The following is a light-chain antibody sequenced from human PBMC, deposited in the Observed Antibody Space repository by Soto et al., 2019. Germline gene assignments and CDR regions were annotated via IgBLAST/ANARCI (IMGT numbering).Light chain of an antibody. V-gene: IGLV2-14*01. J-gene: IGLJ1*01. Sequence: QSALTQPASVCGSPGQSITISCTGTRSDVGGYNYVSWYQQHPGKAPKLMIYEVSNRPSGVSNRFSGYKSGNTASLTISGLQAEDDADYYCSSYTSSSIDYVFGTGTKLTVL. CDR1: RSDVGGYNY. CDR2: EVS. CDR3: SSYTSSSIDYV.